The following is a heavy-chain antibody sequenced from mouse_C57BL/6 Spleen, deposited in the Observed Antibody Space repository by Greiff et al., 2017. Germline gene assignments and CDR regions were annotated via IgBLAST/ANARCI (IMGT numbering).Heavy chain of an antibody. J-gene: IGHJ4*01. D-gene: IGHD2-10*02. CDR1: GYTFTSYW. CDR2: IDPSDSET. V-gene: IGHV1-52*01. Sequence: QVQLQQPGAELVRPGSSVKLSCKASGYTFTSYWMHWVKQRPIQGLEWIGNIDPSDSETHYNQKFKDKATLTVDKSSSTAYMQLSSLTSEDSAVYYCARSFPLVGYYAMDYWGQGTSVTVSS. CDR3: ARSFPLVGYYAMDY.